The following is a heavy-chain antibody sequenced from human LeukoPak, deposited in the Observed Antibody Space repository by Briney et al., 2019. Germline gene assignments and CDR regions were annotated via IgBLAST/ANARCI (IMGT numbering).Heavy chain of an antibody. CDR2: IYSSGDT. Sequence: PSETLSLTCTVTGGSISRYFWDWIRQPAGKGLEWIGRIYSSGDTNYNPSLKSRVTMSVDTSKNQFSLRLSSLTAADTAVYYCARDVGSGGGTFPTYHFDFWGQGTLVTVSS. CDR1: GGSISRYF. CDR3: ARDVGSGGGTFPTYHFDF. J-gene: IGHJ4*02. D-gene: IGHD3-10*01. V-gene: IGHV4-4*07.